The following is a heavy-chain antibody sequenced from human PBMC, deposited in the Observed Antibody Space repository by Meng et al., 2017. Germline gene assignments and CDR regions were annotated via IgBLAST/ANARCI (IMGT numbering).Heavy chain of an antibody. V-gene: IGHV1-3*01. CDR2: INAGNGDT. Sequence: QVQLVQSGAEVKKPVASVKISCKASGYTFNNDAMHWVRQAPGQRLEWMGWINAGNGDTKFSQKFQGRVSISRDTSASTAYMELRSLRFEDTAVYYCVTTLNYDFWSGFYYWGQGTLVTVSS. J-gene: IGHJ4*02. CDR3: VTTLNYDFWSGFYY. CDR1: GYTFNNDA. D-gene: IGHD3-3*01.